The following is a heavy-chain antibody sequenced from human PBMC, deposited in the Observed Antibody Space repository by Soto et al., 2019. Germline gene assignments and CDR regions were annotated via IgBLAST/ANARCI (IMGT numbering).Heavy chain of an antibody. CDR1: GGTFSSYA. J-gene: IGHJ4*02. CDR2: IIPIFGTA. V-gene: IGHV1-69*13. D-gene: IGHD1-1*01. Sequence: AASVKVSCKASGGTFSSYAISWVRQAPGQGLEWMGGIIPIFGTANYAQKFQGRVTITADESTSTAYMELSSLRSEDTAVYYCARATAGWNDALDSWGQGTLVTVSS. CDR3: ARATAGWNDALDS.